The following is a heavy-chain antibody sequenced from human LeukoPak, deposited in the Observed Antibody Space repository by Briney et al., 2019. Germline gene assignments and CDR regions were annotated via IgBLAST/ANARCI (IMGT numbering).Heavy chain of an antibody. J-gene: IGHJ4*02. CDR2: ISYDGSNK. D-gene: IGHD3-22*01. CDR3: AREPGADDSEPLGYFAY. CDR1: GFTFSSYA. V-gene: IGHV3-30*01. Sequence: PGGSLRLSCAASGFTFSSYAMHWVRQAPGKGLEWVAVISYDGSNKYYADSVKGRFTISRDNSKNTLYLQMNSLRAEDTAVYYCAREPGADDSEPLGYFAYWAQGTWVTVS.